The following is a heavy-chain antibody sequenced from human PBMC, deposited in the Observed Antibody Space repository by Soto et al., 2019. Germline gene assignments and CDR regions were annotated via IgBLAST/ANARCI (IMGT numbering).Heavy chain of an antibody. D-gene: IGHD3-3*02. CDR2: LYSGGST. Sequence: GGGLLQPGGSLRLSCAVSGFTVSTNYMSWVRQAPGKGLEWVSALYSGGSTYYADSVKGRFTISRDNSKNTLHLQMNSLRAEDTALYYCARHRDAFSSTFDYWGQGTLVTVSS. V-gene: IGHV3-53*01. CDR1: GFTVSTNY. CDR3: ARHRDAFSSTFDY. J-gene: IGHJ4*02.